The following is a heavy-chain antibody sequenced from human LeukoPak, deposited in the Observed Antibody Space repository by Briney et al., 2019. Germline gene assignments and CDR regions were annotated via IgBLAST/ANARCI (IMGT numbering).Heavy chain of an antibody. J-gene: IGHJ4*02. CDR3: ARRVGYYFHTTVVFSYYFDY. Sequence: ASVNVSCKASGYTFTSYGISWVRQAPGQGLEWMGWISAYNGDTNYAQKLQGRVTMTTDTSTSTAYMELRSLRSDDTAVYYCARRVGYYFHTTVVFSYYFDYWGQGTLVTVSS. V-gene: IGHV1-18*01. D-gene: IGHD2/OR15-2a*01. CDR2: ISAYNGDT. CDR1: GYTFTSYG.